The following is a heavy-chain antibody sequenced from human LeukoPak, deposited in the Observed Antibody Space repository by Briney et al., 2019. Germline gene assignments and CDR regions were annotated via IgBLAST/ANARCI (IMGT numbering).Heavy chain of an antibody. CDR1: GGTFSSYA. CDR2: IIPILGIA. Sequence: SVKVSCKASGGTFSSYAISWVRQAPGQGLEWMGRIIPILGIANYAQKFQGRVTITTDKSTSTAYMELSSLRSEDTAVYYCASVLSGIAVAGSFDPWGQGTLVTVSS. J-gene: IGHJ5*02. D-gene: IGHD6-19*01. CDR3: ASVLSGIAVAGSFDP. V-gene: IGHV1-69*04.